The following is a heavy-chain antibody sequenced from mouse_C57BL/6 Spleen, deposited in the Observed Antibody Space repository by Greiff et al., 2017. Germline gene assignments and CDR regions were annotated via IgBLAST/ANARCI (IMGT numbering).Heavy chain of an antibody. D-gene: IGHD2-3*01. Sequence: QVQLKQSGAELVKPGASVKISCKASGYAFSSYWMNWVKQRPGKGLEWIGQIYPGDGDTNYNGKFKGKATLTADKSSSTAYMQLSSLTSEDSAVYFCARRVYDGYYGAFDYWGQGTTLTVSS. V-gene: IGHV1-80*01. J-gene: IGHJ2*01. CDR2: IYPGDGDT. CDR3: ARRVYDGYYGAFDY. CDR1: GYAFSSYW.